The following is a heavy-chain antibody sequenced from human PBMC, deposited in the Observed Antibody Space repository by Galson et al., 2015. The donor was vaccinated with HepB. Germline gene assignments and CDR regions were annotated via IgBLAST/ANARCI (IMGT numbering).Heavy chain of an antibody. D-gene: IGHD3-10*01. CDR1: GGSISSYY. Sequence: SETLSLTCAVSGGSISSYYWAWIRQPPGKGLEWIGYIYYTGSTNYNPSLKRRVTMSVVTSKNQFSLKLRSVTAADTAVYYCVRQRGSSFDYWGQGHLVTVSS. CDR2: IYYTGST. J-gene: IGHJ4*02. CDR3: VRQRGSSFDY. V-gene: IGHV4-59*08.